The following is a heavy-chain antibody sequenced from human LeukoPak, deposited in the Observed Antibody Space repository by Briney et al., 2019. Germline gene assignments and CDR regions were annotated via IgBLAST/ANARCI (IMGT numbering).Heavy chain of an antibody. V-gene: IGHV1-18*01. CDR1: GYTFTSYG. CDR3: ARAPRGAYDYVWGSYRYGAIDY. J-gene: IGHJ4*02. CDR2: ISAYNGNT. D-gene: IGHD3-16*02. Sequence: ASVKVSCKASGYTFTSYGISWVRQAPGQGLEWMGWISAYNGNTNYAQKLQGRVTMTTDTSTSTAYMELRSLRSDDTAVYHCARAPRGAYDYVWGSYRYGAIDYWGQGTLVTVSS.